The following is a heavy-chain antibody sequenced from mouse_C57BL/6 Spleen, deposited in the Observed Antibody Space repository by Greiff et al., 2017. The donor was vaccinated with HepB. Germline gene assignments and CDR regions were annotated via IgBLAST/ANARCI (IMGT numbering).Heavy chain of an antibody. V-gene: IGHV1-55*01. J-gene: IGHJ3*01. CDR3: ARAYYYGSSCPAWFAY. D-gene: IGHD1-1*01. CDR1: GYTFTSYW. CDR2: IYPGSGST. Sequence: QVQLQQSGAELVKPGASVKMSCKASGYTFTSYWITWVKQRPGQGLEWIGDIYPGSGSTNYNEKFKSKATLTVDTSSSTAYMQLSSLTSEDSAVYYCARAYYYGSSCPAWFAYWGQGTLVTVSA.